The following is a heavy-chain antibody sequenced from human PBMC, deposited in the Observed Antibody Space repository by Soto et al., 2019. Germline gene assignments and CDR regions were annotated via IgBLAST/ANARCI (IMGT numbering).Heavy chain of an antibody. D-gene: IGHD2-15*01. CDR1: GFTFRSSA. CDR2: LVVGTGNT. J-gene: IGHJ6*02. V-gene: IGHV1-58*01. Sequence: SVKVSCKTSGFTFRSSAVQWVRQARGQRLEWRGWLVVGTGNTNYAQKFQQRVTISSDRSTNTVSMELSSLTSEDTAVYYCATGAYCSGGSCSDYYYYYYGMDLWGQGTTVTVSS. CDR3: ATGAYCSGGSCSDYYYYYYGMDL.